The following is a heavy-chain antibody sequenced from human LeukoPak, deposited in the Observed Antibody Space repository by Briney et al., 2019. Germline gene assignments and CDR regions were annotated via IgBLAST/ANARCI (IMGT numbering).Heavy chain of an antibody. CDR2: INPISAGT. CDR3: ARDPTIKSVVITTPSFDY. J-gene: IGHJ4*02. V-gene: IGHV1-2*06. Sequence: GASVKVSCKASGYTFTCYYMHWVRQAPGQGLEGRGRINPISAGTNYSQKFQGRLTMTRDTSISTAYMELSRLRSDDTAVYYCARDPTIKSVVITTPSFDYWGQGTLVTVSS. D-gene: IGHD3-22*01. CDR1: GYTFTCYY.